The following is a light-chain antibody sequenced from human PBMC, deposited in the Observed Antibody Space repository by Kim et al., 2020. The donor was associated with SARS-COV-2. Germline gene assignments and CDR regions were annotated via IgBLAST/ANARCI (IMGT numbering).Light chain of an antibody. CDR1: SSDVGSYNL. J-gene: IGLJ1*01. V-gene: IGLV2-23*02. CDR3: CSYAGSSTYV. Sequence: QSALTQPASVSGSPGPSITISCTGTSSDVGSYNLVSWYQQHPGKAPKLMIYEVSKRPSGVSNRFSGSKSGNTASLTISGLQAEDEADYYCCSYAGSSTYVFGTGTKVKVL. CDR2: EVS.